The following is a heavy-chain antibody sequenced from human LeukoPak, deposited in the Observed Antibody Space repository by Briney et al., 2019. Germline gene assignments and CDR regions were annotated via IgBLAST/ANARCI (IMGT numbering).Heavy chain of an antibody. D-gene: IGHD5-12*01. Sequence: SETLSLTCTVSGGSLNSYYWSWLRQPPGKGLEWIGYIYYSGSTNYNPSLKSRVTISVDTYKNQFSLKLSSVTAADTAVYYCARDLGGRYAFDYWGQGTLVTVSS. J-gene: IGHJ4*02. CDR3: ARDLGGRYAFDY. V-gene: IGHV4-59*01. CDR1: GGSLNSYY. CDR2: IYYSGST.